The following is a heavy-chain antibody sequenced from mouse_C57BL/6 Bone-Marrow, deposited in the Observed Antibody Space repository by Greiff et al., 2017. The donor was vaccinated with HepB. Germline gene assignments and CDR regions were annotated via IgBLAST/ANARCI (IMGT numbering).Heavy chain of an antibody. J-gene: IGHJ1*03. Sequence: VQLQQSGAELVRPGASVKLSCTASGFNIKDDYMHWVKQRPEQGLEWIGWIDPENGDTEYASKFQGKATITADTSSNTAYLQLRSLTSEDTAVYYCTTRLWLRVWYFDVWGTGTTVTVSS. D-gene: IGHD2-2*01. V-gene: IGHV14-4*01. CDR1: GFNIKDDY. CDR3: TTRLWLRVWYFDV. CDR2: IDPENGDT.